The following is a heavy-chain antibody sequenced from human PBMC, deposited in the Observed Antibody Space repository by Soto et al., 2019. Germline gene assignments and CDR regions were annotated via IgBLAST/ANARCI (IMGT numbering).Heavy chain of an antibody. CDR1: GYTFTSYG. D-gene: IGHD6-19*01. CDR3: ARERRQWLVRDYFYHGMGV. Sequence: GASVKVSCKASGYTFTSYGISWVRQAPGQGLEWMGWISAYNGNTNYAQKLQGRVTMTTDTSTSTAYMELRSLRSDDTAVYYCARERRQWLVRDYFYHGMGVLGQGTTVTGSS. J-gene: IGHJ6*02. V-gene: IGHV1-18*01. CDR2: ISAYNGNT.